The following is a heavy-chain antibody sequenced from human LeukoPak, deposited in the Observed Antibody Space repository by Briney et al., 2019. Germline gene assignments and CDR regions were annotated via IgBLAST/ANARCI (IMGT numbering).Heavy chain of an antibody. Sequence: GGSLRLSCAASGFTVSSNYMSWVRQAPGKGLEWVSVIYSGGSTYYADSVKGRFTISRDNSKNTLYLQMNSLRAEDTAVYYCARTFYDSSTEGNIMVFDIWGQGTMVTVSS. D-gene: IGHD3-22*01. CDR2: IYSGGST. CDR1: GFTVSSNY. J-gene: IGHJ3*02. CDR3: ARTFYDSSTEGNIMVFDI. V-gene: IGHV3-66*01.